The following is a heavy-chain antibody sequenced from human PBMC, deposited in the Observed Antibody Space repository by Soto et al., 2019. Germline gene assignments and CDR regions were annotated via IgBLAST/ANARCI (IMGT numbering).Heavy chain of an antibody. CDR2: ISYDGSNK. J-gene: IGHJ6*02. Sequence: GGSLRLSCAASGFTFSSYGMHWVRQAPGKGLEWVAVISYDGSNKYYADSVKGRFTISRDNSKNTLYLQMNSLRAEDTAVYYCAKAPSYLYYYYGMDVWGQGTTVTVSS. CDR1: GFTFSSYG. V-gene: IGHV3-30*18. CDR3: AKAPSYLYYYYGMDV.